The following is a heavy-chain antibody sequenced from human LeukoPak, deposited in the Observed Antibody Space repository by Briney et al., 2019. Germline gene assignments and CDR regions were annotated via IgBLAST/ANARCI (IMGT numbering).Heavy chain of an antibody. J-gene: IGHJ4*02. D-gene: IGHD3-22*01. V-gene: IGHV3-20*04. CDR2: INWNGGST. CDR3: ARAGEYYYDSSGYYPGY. CDR1: GFTFDDYG. Sequence: AGGSLRLSCAASGFTFDDYGMSWVRQAPGKGLEWVSGINWNGGSTGYADSVKGRFTISRDNAKNSLYLQMNSLRAEDTALYYCARAGEYYYDSSGYYPGYWGQGTLVTVSS.